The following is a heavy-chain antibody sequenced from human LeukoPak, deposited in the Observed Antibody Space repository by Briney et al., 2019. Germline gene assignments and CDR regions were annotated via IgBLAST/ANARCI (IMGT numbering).Heavy chain of an antibody. D-gene: IGHD2-2*01. CDR1: GFTFSNYW. CDR3: AKDGDGVSVMPFDY. V-gene: IGHV3-7*01. Sequence: PGGSLRLSCAASGFTFSNYWMSWVRQAPGKGLEWVANIKQDGSEKHYLVSVKGRFTISRDNAKSSLYLQMNTLRAEDTAVYYCAKDGDGVSVMPFDYWGQGTLVTVSS. CDR2: IKQDGSEK. J-gene: IGHJ4*02.